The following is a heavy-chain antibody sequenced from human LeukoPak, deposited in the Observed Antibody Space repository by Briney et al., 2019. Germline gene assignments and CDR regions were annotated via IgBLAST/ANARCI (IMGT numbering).Heavy chain of an antibody. CDR3: ARGGLTAKDAFDI. CDR2: ISSSGNT. V-gene: IGHV4-59*01. CDR1: GASISSYY. J-gene: IGHJ3*02. D-gene: IGHD2-21*02. Sequence: PSETLSLTCTVPGASISSYYWSWIRQPPGKGREWIGLISSSGNTNYNPSLKSRVTISGDTSKNQFSLKVTSVTAADTAVYYCARGGLTAKDAFDIWGQGATVTVSS.